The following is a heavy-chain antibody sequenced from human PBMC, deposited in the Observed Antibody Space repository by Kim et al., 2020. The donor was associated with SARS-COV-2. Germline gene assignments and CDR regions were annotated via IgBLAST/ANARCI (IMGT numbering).Heavy chain of an antibody. Sequence: GGSLRLSCATSGFTFSSYAMGWVRQAPGKGLEWVSGISGSGSSTYYADSVKGRFTISRDNSKNTLYVQMNSLRAEDTAAYYCAKDQGSGSYDSYYGMDVWGQGTTVTVSS. D-gene: IGHD3-10*01. V-gene: IGHV3-23*01. CDR3: AKDQGSGSYDSYYGMDV. CDR1: GFTFSSYA. CDR2: ISGSGSST. J-gene: IGHJ6*02.